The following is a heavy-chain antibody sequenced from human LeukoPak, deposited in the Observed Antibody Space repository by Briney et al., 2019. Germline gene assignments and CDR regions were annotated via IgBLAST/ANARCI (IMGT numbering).Heavy chain of an antibody. J-gene: IGHJ4*02. V-gene: IGHV3-11*06. Sequence: GGSLRLSCAASGFTFSDYYMSWLRQAPGKCLEWVSYISSSSSYTNYADSVKGRFTISRDNAKNSLYLQMNSLRAEDTAVYYCARVQVPAAYDYWGQGTLVTVSS. CDR2: ISSSSSYT. D-gene: IGHD2-2*01. CDR1: GFTFSDYY. CDR3: ARVQVPAAYDY.